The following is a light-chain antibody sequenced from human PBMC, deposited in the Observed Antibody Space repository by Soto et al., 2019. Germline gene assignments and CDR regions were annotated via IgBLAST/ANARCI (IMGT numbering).Light chain of an antibody. CDR2: RDN. Sequence: QSVLTQPPSASGTPGQRVTISCSGGSSNIGSTYVYWYQQLPGTAPKLLISRDNQRPSGVPDRFSGSKSGTSASLAISGLRSEDEADYHCATWDDSLSGWVFGGGTKLTVL. CDR1: SSNIGSTY. CDR3: ATWDDSLSGWV. V-gene: IGLV1-47*01. J-gene: IGLJ3*02.